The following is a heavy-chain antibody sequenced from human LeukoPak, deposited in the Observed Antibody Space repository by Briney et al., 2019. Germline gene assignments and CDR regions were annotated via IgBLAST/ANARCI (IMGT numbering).Heavy chain of an antibody. V-gene: IGHV4-34*01. CDR1: GGSFSGYY. CDR3: AKDRGRKYNWNDDPTLDY. Sequence: SETLSLTCAVYGGSFSGYYWSWIRQPPGKGLEWIGEINHSGSTNYNPSLKSRVTISVDTSKNQFSLKLSSVTAADTAVYYCAKDRGRKYNWNDDPTLDYWGQGTLVTVSS. J-gene: IGHJ4*02. D-gene: IGHD1-20*01. CDR2: INHSGST.